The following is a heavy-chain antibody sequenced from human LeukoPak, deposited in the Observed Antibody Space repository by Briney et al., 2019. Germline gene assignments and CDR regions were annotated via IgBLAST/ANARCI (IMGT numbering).Heavy chain of an antibody. CDR3: ARGGYYGSGNDFRFDP. CDR2: IHYTGST. J-gene: IGHJ5*02. V-gene: IGHV4-59*01. Sequence: SGTLSLTCTVSGGSISSYYWSWIRQSPGKGLECIWYIHYTGSTNYNPSLKSRVTISVETSKNQFSLKLKSVTAADTAVYYCARGGYYGSGNDFRFDPWGQGTLVTVSS. D-gene: IGHD3-10*01. CDR1: GGSISSYY.